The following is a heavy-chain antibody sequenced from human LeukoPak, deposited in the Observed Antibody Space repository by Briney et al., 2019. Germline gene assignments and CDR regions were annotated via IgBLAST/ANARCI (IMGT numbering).Heavy chain of an antibody. V-gene: IGHV1-69*06. CDR2: IIPIFGTA. D-gene: IGHD3-22*01. J-gene: IGHJ5*02. CDR1: GYTFTSYY. CDR3: AYDYYDSSGYPIDP. Sequence: SVKVSCKASGYTFTSYYMHWVRQAPGQGLEWMGGIIPIFGTANYAQKFQGGVTITADKSTSTAYMELSSLRSEDTAVYYCAYDYYDSSGYPIDPWGQGTLVTVSS.